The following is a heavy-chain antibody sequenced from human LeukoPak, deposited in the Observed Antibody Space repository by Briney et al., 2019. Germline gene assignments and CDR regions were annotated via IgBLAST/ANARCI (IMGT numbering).Heavy chain of an antibody. CDR1: GFTFSSYW. Sequence: GGSLRLSCAASGFTFSSYWMHWVRQASGKGLEWVGRIRSKANNYVTAYGESVEGRFTISRDDSKNTAYLQMNSLKTEDTAVYHCLLRLAAEGSVDYWGQGTLVTVSS. CDR2: IRSKANNYVT. D-gene: IGHD6-13*01. V-gene: IGHV3-73*01. CDR3: LLRLAAEGSVDY. J-gene: IGHJ4*02.